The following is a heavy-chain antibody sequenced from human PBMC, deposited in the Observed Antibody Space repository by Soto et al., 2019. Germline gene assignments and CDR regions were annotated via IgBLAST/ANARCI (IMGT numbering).Heavy chain of an antibody. J-gene: IGHJ6*03. CDR3: AGFNGSGSYYYYYYYYMDV. D-gene: IGHD3-10*01. CDR2: IYSGGST. Sequence: EVQLVESGGGLVQPRGSLRLSCAASGFTVSSNYMSWVRQAPGKGLEWVSVIYSGGSTYYADSVKGRFTISRHNSKNTLYLQMNSLRAEDTAVYYCAGFNGSGSYYYYYYYYMDVWGKGTTVTVSS. CDR1: GFTVSSNY. V-gene: IGHV3-53*04.